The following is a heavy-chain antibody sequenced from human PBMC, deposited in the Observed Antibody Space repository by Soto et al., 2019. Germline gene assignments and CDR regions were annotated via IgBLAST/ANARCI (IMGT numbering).Heavy chain of an antibody. J-gene: IGHJ4*02. CDR1: GGSISSYY. V-gene: IGHV4-59*01. CDR3: AGSIAAHPQGIDY. CDR2: IYYSGST. Sequence: SETLSLTCTVSGGSISSYYWSWIRQPPGKGLGWIGYIYYSGSTNYNPSLKSRVTISVDTSKNQFSLKLSSVTAADTAVYYCAGSIAAHPQGIDYWGQGTLVTVSS. D-gene: IGHD6-6*01.